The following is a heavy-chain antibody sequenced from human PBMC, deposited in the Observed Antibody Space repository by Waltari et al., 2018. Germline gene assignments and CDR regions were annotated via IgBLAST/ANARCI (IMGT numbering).Heavy chain of an antibody. CDR2: IDPSDSFR. Sequence: EVQLVQSGAEVNKPEDSLRISCECSGYSFTSHWISWGRQMPGKGLEWVGRIDPSDSFRNYGPAFEGHVTISVDQSLRTAYLQWDSLKASDTAIYYCVRHRTTYPLEIDYWGQGTLVTVSS. D-gene: IGHD2-2*01. CDR1: GYSFTSHW. J-gene: IGHJ4*02. CDR3: VRHRTTYPLEIDY. V-gene: IGHV5-10-1*01.